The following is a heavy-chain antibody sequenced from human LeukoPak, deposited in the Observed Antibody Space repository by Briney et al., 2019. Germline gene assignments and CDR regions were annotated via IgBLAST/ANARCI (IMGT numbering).Heavy chain of an antibody. Sequence: GGSLRLSCVVSGFTVSDKYMTWVRQAPGKGLEWVSVIYSGSTTFYADCVKGRFTISRDNSKNTLYLQMNSLRAEDTALYYCARVSGADATYYFDYWGQGTLVTVSS. CDR2: IYSGSTT. D-gene: IGHD3-10*01. J-gene: IGHJ4*02. CDR1: GFTVSDKY. CDR3: ARVSGADATYYFDY. V-gene: IGHV3-53*01.